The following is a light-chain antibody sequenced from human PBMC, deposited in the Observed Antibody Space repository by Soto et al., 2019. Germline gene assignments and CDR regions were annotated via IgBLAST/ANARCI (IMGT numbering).Light chain of an antibody. CDR3: QQYGTTPLT. CDR1: QSVSNNY. J-gene: IGKJ4*01. V-gene: IGKV3-20*01. CDR2: GAS. Sequence: EIVLTQSPGTLSLSPGDRATLSCRASQSVSNNYLAWYQQKPGQAPRLLIYGASSRATGVPDRFSGSGSGTDFTLTISRLDPEDFAVYYCQQYGTTPLTFGGGTKVDIK.